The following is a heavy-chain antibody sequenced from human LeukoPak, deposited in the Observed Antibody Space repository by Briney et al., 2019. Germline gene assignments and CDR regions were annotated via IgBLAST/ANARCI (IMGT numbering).Heavy chain of an antibody. CDR1: GVSISNSY. CDR2: IHHSGGT. V-gene: IGHV4-34*01. J-gene: IGHJ4*02. CDR3: AGRVAVSGSIC. Sequence: SETLSLTCTVSGVSISNSYWSWVRQPPGKGLEWIGEIHHSGGTNYNPSLKSRVTVSLDTSKNQFSLRLSSVTAADTAVYYCAGRVAVSGSICWGQGTLVTVSS. D-gene: IGHD6-19*01.